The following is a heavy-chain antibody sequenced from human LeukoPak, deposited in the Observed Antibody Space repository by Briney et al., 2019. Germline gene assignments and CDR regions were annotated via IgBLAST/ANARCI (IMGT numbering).Heavy chain of an antibody. Sequence: PSETLSLTCAVYGGSFSGYYWSWLRQPPGKGLEWIGEINHSGRTNYNPSLQRRVTISVDTSKNQFSLKLSSVTAADTAVYYCAREGLFLGRPDYRGRGTLVSVSS. CDR1: GGSFSGYY. CDR3: AREGLFLGRPDY. V-gene: IGHV4-34*01. J-gene: IGHJ4*02. CDR2: INHSGRT.